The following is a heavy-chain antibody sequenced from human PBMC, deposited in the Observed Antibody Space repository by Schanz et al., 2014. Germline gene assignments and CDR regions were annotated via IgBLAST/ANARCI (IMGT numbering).Heavy chain of an antibody. CDR2: ISPYNGNT. V-gene: IGHV1-18*01. D-gene: IGHD3-16*01. CDR3: VRVPSRDVSFDL. Sequence: QVQLVQSEAEVKKPGSSVKVSCKASGGTFSSDTFSWVRQAPGQGLEWMGWISPYNGNTNYAQKLQGRVTMTADTSTSTAYMDLRSLRSDDTAHYYCVRVPSRDVSFDLWGRGTLVTVSS. CDR1: GGTFSSDT. J-gene: IGHJ2*01.